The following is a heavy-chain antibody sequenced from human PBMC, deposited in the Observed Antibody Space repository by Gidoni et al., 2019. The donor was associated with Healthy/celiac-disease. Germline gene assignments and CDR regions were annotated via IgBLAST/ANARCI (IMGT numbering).Heavy chain of an antibody. D-gene: IGHD3-22*01. J-gene: IGHJ4*02. CDR3: AKGPGLDYYDSSGYFDY. Sequence: EVQLVESGGGLVQPGRSLRLSCAASGFTFAAYAMHWVRQAPGKGLEWVSGISWNSGSIGYADSVKGRFTISRDNAKNSLYLQMNRLRAEDTALYYCAKGPGLDYYDSSGYFDYWGQGTLVTVSS. V-gene: IGHV3-9*01. CDR1: GFTFAAYA. CDR2: ISWNSGSI.